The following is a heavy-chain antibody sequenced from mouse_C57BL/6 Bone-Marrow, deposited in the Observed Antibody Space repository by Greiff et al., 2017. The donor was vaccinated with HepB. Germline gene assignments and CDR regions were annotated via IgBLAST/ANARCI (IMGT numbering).Heavy chain of an antibody. J-gene: IGHJ4*01. D-gene: IGHD2-14*01. V-gene: IGHV1-81*01. CDR1: GYTFTSYG. CDR3: ARHAGTNAMDY. CDR2: LYPRSGNT. Sequence: VQLQQSGAELARPGASVKLSCKASGYTFTSYGISWVKQSTGQGLEWIGELYPRSGNTYSNEKFKGKATMTADKSSSTAYMELRSLTSEDSAVYFCARHAGTNAMDYWGQGTSVTVSS.